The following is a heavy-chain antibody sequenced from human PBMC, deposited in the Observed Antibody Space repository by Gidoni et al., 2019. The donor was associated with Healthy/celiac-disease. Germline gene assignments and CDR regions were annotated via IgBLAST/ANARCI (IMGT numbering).Heavy chain of an antibody. CDR1: GGSFSGYY. V-gene: IGHV4-34*01. J-gene: IGHJ6*03. Sequence: VQLQQWGAGLLKPSETLSLTCAVYGGSFSGYYWSWIRQPPGKGLEWIGEINHSGSTNYNPSLKSRVTISVDTSKNQFSLKLSSVTAADTAVYYCARGRGVGSAYYYYYYMDVWGKGTTVTVSS. D-gene: IGHD3-10*01. CDR2: INHSGST. CDR3: ARGRGVGSAYYYYYYMDV.